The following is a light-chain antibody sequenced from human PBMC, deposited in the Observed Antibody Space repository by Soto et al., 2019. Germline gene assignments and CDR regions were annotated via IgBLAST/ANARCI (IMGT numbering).Light chain of an antibody. CDR1: QSVSSSY. Sequence: EIVLTQSPGTPSLSPGERATLSCRARQSVSSSYLAWYQQKPGQAPRLLIYGASSRATGIPDRFSGSGSGTDFTLTISRLEPEDFAVYYCQQYGSSPTFGQGTKVDIK. V-gene: IGKV3-20*01. J-gene: IGKJ1*01. CDR3: QQYGSSPT. CDR2: GAS.